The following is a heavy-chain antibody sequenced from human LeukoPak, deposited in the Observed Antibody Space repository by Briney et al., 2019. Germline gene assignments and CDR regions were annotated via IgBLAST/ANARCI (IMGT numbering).Heavy chain of an antibody. CDR2: ISGSGGST. CDR3: AKPVLWDVDTAMVPLLFDY. V-gene: IGHV3-23*01. CDR1: GFTFSNYA. D-gene: IGHD5-18*01. Sequence: GGSLRLSCAVSGFTFSNYAMSWVRQAPGKGLEWVSAISGSGGSTYYADSVKGRFTISRDNSKNTLYLQMNSLRAEDTAVYYCAKPVLWDVDTAMVPLLFDYWGQGTLVTVSS. J-gene: IGHJ4*02.